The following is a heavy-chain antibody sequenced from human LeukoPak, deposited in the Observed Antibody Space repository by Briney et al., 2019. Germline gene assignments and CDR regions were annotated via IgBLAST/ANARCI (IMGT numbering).Heavy chain of an antibody. CDR2: IYHSGST. CDR1: GGSISSGGYS. V-gene: IGHV4-30-2*01. Sequence: SETLSLTCAVSGGSISSGGYSWGWIRQPPGKGLEWIGYIYHSGSTYYNPSLKSRVTISVDRSKNQFSLKLSSVTAADTAVYYCARYSNYNSFDYWGQGTLVTVSS. CDR3: ARYSNYNSFDY. J-gene: IGHJ4*02. D-gene: IGHD4-4*01.